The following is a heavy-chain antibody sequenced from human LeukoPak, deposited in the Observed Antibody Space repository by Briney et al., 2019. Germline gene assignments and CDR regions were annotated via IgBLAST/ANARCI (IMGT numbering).Heavy chain of an antibody. J-gene: IGHJ3*02. V-gene: IGHV3-23*01. Sequence: GGTLRLSCAASGFTFSSYGMGWVRQAPGKGLEWVSAISGSGGSTYYADSVKGRFTISRDNSKNTLYLQMNSLRAEDTAVYYCAKVPWRGYYDSSGPYAFDIWGQGTMVTVSS. CDR1: GFTFSSYG. CDR3: AKVPWRGYYDSSGPYAFDI. CDR2: ISGSGGST. D-gene: IGHD3-22*01.